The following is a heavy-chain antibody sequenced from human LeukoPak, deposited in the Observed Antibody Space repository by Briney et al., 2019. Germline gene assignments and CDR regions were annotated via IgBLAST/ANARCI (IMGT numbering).Heavy chain of an antibody. D-gene: IGHD1-1*01. Sequence: SETLSLTCAVYGGSFSGYYRSWIRQAPGKGLEWIGEINHRGSTNYNPSLKCRVTISVDPSKNQFSLKLSSVTAADTAMYYCARDGTTFEYWGQGTLVTVSS. CDR2: INHRGST. J-gene: IGHJ4*02. CDR3: ARDGTTFEY. V-gene: IGHV4-34*01. CDR1: GGSFSGYY.